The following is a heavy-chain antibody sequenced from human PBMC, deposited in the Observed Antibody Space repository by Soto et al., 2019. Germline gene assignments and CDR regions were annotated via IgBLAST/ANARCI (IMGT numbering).Heavy chain of an antibody. CDR2: INSDGSST. Sequence: PGGSLRLSCAASGVTFSSYWMHWVRQAPGKGLVWVSRINSDGSSTSYADSVKGRFTISSDNSKNTLYLQMNSLRAEDTAVYYCAKDPRSPPQQWLVEWGFVDYWGQGTLVTVSS. V-gene: IGHV3-74*01. CDR3: AKDPRSPPQQWLVEWGFVDY. CDR1: GVTFSSYW. D-gene: IGHD6-19*01. J-gene: IGHJ4*02.